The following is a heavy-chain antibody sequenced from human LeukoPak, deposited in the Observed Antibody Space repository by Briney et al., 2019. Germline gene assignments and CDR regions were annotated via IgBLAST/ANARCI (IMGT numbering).Heavy chain of an antibody. CDR1: GYSISSGYY. D-gene: IGHD3-16*02. CDR3: ARRMVNYVWGSYRYDAFDI. CDR2: IYHSGST. Sequence: PSETLSLTCAVSGYSISSGYYWGWIRQPPGKGLEWIGSIYHSGSTYYNPSLKSRVTISVDTSKNQFSLKLSSVTAADTAVYYCARRMVNYVWGSYRYDAFDIWGQGTMVTVSS. J-gene: IGHJ3*02. V-gene: IGHV4-38-2*01.